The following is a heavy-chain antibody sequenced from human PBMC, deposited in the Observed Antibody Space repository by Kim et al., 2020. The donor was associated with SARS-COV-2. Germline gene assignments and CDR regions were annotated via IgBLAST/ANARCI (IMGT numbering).Heavy chain of an antibody. J-gene: IGHJ4*02. V-gene: IGHV3-21*01. CDR1: GFTFSSYS. D-gene: IGHD4-17*01. Sequence: GGSLRLSCAASGFTFSSYSMNWVRQAPGKGLEWVSSISSSSSYIYYADSVKGRFTISRDNAKNSLYLQMNSLRAEDTAVYYCARDRTLPSHPHDYGGKSCLGYWGQGTLVTVSS. CDR2: ISSSSSYI. CDR3: ARDRTLPSHPHDYGGKSCLGY.